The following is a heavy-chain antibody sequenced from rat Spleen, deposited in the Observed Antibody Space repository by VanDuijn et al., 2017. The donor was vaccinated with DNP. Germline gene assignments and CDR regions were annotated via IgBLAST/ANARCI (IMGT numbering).Heavy chain of an antibody. D-gene: IGHD1-12*01. CDR2: ISYDGSST. Sequence: EVQLVESGGGLVQPGGSLKLSCAVSGITFSDHNMAWVRQAPKKGLEWVATISYDGSSTYYRDSVKGRFTISRDNAKSTLYLQMDSLRSEDTATYYCARHRTIMPYYYAMDAWGQGASVTVSS. J-gene: IGHJ4*01. V-gene: IGHV5-7*01. CDR1: GITFSDHN. CDR3: ARHRTIMPYYYAMDA.